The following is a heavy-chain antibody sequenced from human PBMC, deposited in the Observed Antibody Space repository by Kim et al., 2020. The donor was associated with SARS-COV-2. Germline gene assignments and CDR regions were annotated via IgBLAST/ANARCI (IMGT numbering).Heavy chain of an antibody. Sequence: GGSLRLSCVASGFTFSSYLMHWVRQAPGKGLVWVSRVNSDGSSTSYADSVKGRFTISRDNARNTLYLQMNSLRAEDTAVYYCASLSTGYVWDKFDYWGQGTPVTVSS. CDR3: ASLSTGYVWDKFDY. V-gene: IGHV3-74*01. CDR2: VNSDGSST. D-gene: IGHD3-16*01. CDR1: GFTFSSYL. J-gene: IGHJ4*02.